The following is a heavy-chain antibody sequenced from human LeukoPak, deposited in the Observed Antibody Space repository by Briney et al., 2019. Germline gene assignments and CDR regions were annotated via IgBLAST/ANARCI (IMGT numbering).Heavy chain of an antibody. CDR1: GFTFKNAW. V-gene: IGHV3-11*01. CDR2: IAGSVSTI. J-gene: IGHJ3*02. CDR3: ARVGRAMAAAGFGAFDI. D-gene: IGHD6-13*01. Sequence: PGGSLRLSCAASGFTFKNAWMSWVRQAPGKGLEWVSYIAGSVSTIYYADSVKGRFTISRDNAKNSLYLQMSSLRAEDTAIYYCARVGRAMAAAGFGAFDIWGQGTMVTVSS.